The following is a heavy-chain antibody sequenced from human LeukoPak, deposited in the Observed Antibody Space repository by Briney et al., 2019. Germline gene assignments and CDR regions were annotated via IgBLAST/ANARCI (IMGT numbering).Heavy chain of an antibody. V-gene: IGHV3-33*01. Sequence: GGSLRLSCAASGFTFSSYGMHWVRQAPGKGLEWVAVIWYDGSNKYYADSVKGRFTISRDNSKNTLYLQMNSLRAEDTAVYYCARDPTGFTIFDYWGQGTLVTVSS. CDR1: GFTFSSYG. CDR2: IWYDGSNK. CDR3: ARDPTGFTIFDY. J-gene: IGHJ4*02. D-gene: IGHD3-9*01.